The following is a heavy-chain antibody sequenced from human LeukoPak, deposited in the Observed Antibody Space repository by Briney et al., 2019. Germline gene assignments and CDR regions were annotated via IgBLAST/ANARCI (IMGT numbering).Heavy chain of an antibody. J-gene: IGHJ4*02. D-gene: IGHD4-23*01. CDR2: IYRDGGT. CDR1: GFTVSNDY. V-gene: IGHV3-53*01. Sequence: PGGSLRLSCAASGFTVSNDYMSWVRQAPGKGLEWVSVIYRDGGTYYADSVRGRFTISRDNSKNTLYLQMNSLRAEDTAVYYCAKVIATYPYGGPDYWGQGTLVTVSS. CDR3: AKVIATYPYGGPDY.